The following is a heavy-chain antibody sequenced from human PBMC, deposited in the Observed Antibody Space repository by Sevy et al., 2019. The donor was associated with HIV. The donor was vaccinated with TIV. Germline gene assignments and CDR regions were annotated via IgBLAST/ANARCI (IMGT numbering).Heavy chain of an antibody. Sequence: GGSLRLSCAASGFTVSSNYMSWVRQAPGKGLEWVSVIYSGGSTYYADSVKGRFTISRDNSKNTLYLQMNSLRAEDTAVDYCAGEPPSYYGSGSSGWFDPWGQGTLVTVSS. V-gene: IGHV3-53*01. CDR1: GFTVSSNY. J-gene: IGHJ5*02. CDR2: IYSGGST. D-gene: IGHD3-10*01. CDR3: AGEPPSYYGSGSSGWFDP.